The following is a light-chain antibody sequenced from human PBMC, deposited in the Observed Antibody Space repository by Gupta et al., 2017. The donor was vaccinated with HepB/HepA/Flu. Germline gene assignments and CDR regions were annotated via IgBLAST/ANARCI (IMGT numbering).Light chain of an antibody. Sequence: SQSVSSHLAWYQQKPGQAPRLLIYGASTRATGIPDRFSGSGSGTDFTLTISSLQSDDFALYYCQQYDNWPRVTFGQGTKLEIK. CDR1: QSVSSH. V-gene: IGKV3-15*01. CDR2: GAS. J-gene: IGKJ2*01. CDR3: QQYDNWPRVT.